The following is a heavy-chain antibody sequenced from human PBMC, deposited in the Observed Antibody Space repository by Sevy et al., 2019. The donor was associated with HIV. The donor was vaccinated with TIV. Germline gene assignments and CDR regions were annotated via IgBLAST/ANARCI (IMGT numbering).Heavy chain of an antibody. J-gene: IGHJ3*02. CDR2: INSDETST. D-gene: IGHD5-12*01. Sequence: GGSLRLSCAASGFSFSRFWMHWVRQAPGKGLVWVSRINSDETSTSYADSVKGRFTISRDNARHTLFLQMNSLTVEDTAVYYCVRRDGYTRRAFDMWGQGTMVTVSS. V-gene: IGHV3-74*01. CDR3: VRRDGYTRRAFDM. CDR1: GFSFSRFW.